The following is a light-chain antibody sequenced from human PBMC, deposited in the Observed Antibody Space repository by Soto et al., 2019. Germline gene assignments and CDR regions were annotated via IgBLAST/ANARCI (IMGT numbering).Light chain of an antibody. V-gene: IGLV1-40*01. J-gene: IGLJ1*01. Sequence: QSLLTPPSGVTGGTWERVTISYTGSSSNIGEGYDVHWYQQLPGTAPKLTIYSTTNRPSGVPDRFSGSKSGTSASLAITGLQAEDEADYYCQSYDGILSGSYVFGIGTKLTVL. CDR1: SSNIGEGYD. CDR2: STT. CDR3: QSYDGILSGSYV.